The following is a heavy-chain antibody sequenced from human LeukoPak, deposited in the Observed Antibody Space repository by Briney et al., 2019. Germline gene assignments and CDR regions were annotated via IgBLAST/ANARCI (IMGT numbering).Heavy chain of an antibody. CDR2: IYYSGST. V-gene: IGHV4-59*01. Sequence: SETLSLTCTVSGGSISSYYWSWIRQPPGKGLEWIGYIYYSGSTNYNPSLKSRVTISVDTSKNQFSLKLSSVTAADTAVYYCARDRVRWSLKSWGQGTLVTVSS. CDR1: GGSISSYY. J-gene: IGHJ5*02. D-gene: IGHD3-10*01. CDR3: ARDRVRWSLKS.